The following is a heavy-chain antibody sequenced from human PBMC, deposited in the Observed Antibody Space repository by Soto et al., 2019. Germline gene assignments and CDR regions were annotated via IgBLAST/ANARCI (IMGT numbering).Heavy chain of an antibody. CDR2: IKSKTDGGTT. D-gene: IGHD3-16*02. CDR3: TTAPSIRIMITFGGVIVHPDY. CDR1: GFTFSNAW. J-gene: IGHJ4*02. Sequence: GGSLRLSCAASGFTFSNAWMSWVRQAPGKGLEWVGRIKSKTDGGTTDYAAPVKGRFTISRDDSKNRLYLQMNSLKTEETAVYYCTTAPSIRIMITFGGVIVHPDYWGQGTLVTVSS. V-gene: IGHV3-15*01.